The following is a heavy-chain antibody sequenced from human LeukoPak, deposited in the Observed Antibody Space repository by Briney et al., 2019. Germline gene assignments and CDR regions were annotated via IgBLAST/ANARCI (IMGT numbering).Heavy chain of an antibody. D-gene: IGHD4-11*01. J-gene: IGHJ4*02. CDR2: MYYGGKT. Sequence: SETLSLTCTVSGGSISTTSYYWGWIRQPPGKGLEWIGSMYYGGKTYYNPSLKSRVTISVDASKNQFSLKVTSVTAADTAVYYCARRRDYTYYFDYWGQGTLVTVSS. V-gene: IGHV4-39*01. CDR1: GGSISTTSYY. CDR3: ARRRDYTYYFDY.